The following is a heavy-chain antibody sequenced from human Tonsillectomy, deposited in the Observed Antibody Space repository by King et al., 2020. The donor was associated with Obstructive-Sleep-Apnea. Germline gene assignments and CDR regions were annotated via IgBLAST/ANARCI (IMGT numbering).Heavy chain of an antibody. V-gene: IGHV3-49*03. Sequence: EVQLVESGGGLVQPGRSLRLSCTASGFTFADYAMSWFRQAPGKGLEWVGFIRSKAYGGTTEYAASVKGRFTISRDDSKSIAYLQMNSLKTEDTAVYYCTRELDIVVVVAAALPEHDYRGQGTLVTVSS. J-gene: IGHJ4*02. D-gene: IGHD2-15*01. CDR2: IRSKAYGGTT. CDR1: GFTFADYA. CDR3: TRELDIVVVVAAALPEHDY.